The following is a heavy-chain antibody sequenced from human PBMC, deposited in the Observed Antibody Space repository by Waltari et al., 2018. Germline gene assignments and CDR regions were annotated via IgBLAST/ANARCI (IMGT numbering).Heavy chain of an antibody. CDR3: ASFCRADTCKSFDI. V-gene: IGHV3-7*01. CDR2: MNPDGSEK. CDR1: GFTFSGYW. Sequence: EVQLVESGGGLVQPGGSLRLSCAASGFTFSGYWMAWVRQAPGEGLEWVANMNPDGSEKYYVDSVKGRFTISRDNAKNSLYLQMNTLRAEDTALYFCASFCRADTCKSFDIWGQGTLVTVSS. J-gene: IGHJ4*02.